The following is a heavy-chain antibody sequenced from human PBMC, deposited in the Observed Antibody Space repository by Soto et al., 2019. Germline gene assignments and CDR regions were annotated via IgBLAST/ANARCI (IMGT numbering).Heavy chain of an antibody. CDR3: ARVASLIPIFHGLDA. D-gene: IGHD3-3*01. V-gene: IGHV1-18*04. CDR2: ISGDNGNT. CDR1: CYTCTGYG. Sequence: GXVSFKAACYTCTGYGITWGRQAPVQGLEWLGWISGDNGNTNFAQRLKDRVTMTTDTSTTTAYMELRSLRRDDTAIYYCARVASLIPIFHGLDAWGQGTTVTVSS. J-gene: IGHJ6*02.